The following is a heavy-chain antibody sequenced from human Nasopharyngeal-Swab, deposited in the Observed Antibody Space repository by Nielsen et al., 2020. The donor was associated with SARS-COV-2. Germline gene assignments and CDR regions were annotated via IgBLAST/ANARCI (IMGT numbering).Heavy chain of an antibody. Sequence: GGSLRLSCAASGFIFSDSAIHWVRQASGKGLEWVGRIRSKGNSYATEYAASVEGRFTISRDDSKNTAYLQMNSLITEDTAVYYCTRCGGSCYTGKDYWDQGTLVTVSS. D-gene: IGHD2-15*01. CDR2: IRSKGNSYAT. CDR1: GFIFSDSA. J-gene: IGHJ4*02. CDR3: TRCGGSCYTGKDY. V-gene: IGHV3-73*01.